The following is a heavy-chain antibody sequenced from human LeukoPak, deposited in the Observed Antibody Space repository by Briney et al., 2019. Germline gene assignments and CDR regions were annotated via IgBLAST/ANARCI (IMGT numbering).Heavy chain of an antibody. J-gene: IGHJ4*02. CDR3: VRSPIGASAY. Sequence: GASVKVSCKPSGYTFSDSYIHWVRQAPGVGLQWMGWISPNNGDTNYAEDFQGRVTMTRDTSIRTAYMELTRLTLNDTAVHYCVRSPIGASAYWGRGTLVTVSS. CDR2: ISPNNGDT. V-gene: IGHV1-2*02. CDR1: GYTFSDSY. D-gene: IGHD3-10*01.